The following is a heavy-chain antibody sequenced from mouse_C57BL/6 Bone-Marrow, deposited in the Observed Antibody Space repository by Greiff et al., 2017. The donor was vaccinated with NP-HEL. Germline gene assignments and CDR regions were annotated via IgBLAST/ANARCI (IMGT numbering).Heavy chain of an antibody. CDR2: IYPRSGNT. J-gene: IGHJ1*03. V-gene: IGHV1-81*01. CDR3: ARPPFTTVVAFHWYFDV. D-gene: IGHD1-1*01. CDR1: GYTFTSYG. Sequence: QVQLKESGAELARPGASVKLSCKASGYTFTSYGISWVKQRTGQGLEWIGEIYPRSGNTYYNEKFKGKATLTADKSSSTAYMELRSLTSEDSAVYFCARPPFTTVVAFHWYFDVWGTGTTVTVSS.